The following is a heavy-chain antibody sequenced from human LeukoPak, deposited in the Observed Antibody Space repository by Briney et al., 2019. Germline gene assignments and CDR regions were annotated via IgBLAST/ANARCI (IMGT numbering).Heavy chain of an antibody. Sequence: ASVKVSCKASGYTFTGYYMHWVRQAPGQGLEWMGWINPNSGGTNYAQKFQGRVTMTRDTSTSTVYMELSSLRYEDTAVYYCARGGYGDYVTKVFFDPWGQGTLVTVSS. CDR3: ARGGYGDYVTKVFFDP. CDR2: INPNSGGT. J-gene: IGHJ5*02. CDR1: GYTFTGYY. V-gene: IGHV1-2*02. D-gene: IGHD4-17*01.